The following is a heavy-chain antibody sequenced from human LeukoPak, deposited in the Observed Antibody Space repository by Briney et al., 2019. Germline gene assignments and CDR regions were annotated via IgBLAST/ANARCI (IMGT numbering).Heavy chain of an antibody. D-gene: IGHD1-1*01. J-gene: IGHJ4*02. V-gene: IGHV4-39*01. CDR2: IYYSGST. Sequence: PSQTLSLTCTVSGGSISSSSYYWGWIRQPPGNGLEWIGSIYYSGSTYYNPSLKSRVTISVDTSKNQFSLKLSSVTAADTAVYYCARLELEPFDYWGQGTLVTVSS. CDR3: ARLELEPFDY. CDR1: GGSISSSSYY.